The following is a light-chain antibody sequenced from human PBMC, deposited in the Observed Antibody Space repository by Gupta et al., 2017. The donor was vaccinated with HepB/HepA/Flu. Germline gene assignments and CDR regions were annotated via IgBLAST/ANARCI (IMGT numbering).Light chain of an antibody. CDR3: PNSDKNFRVV. J-gene: IGLJ2*01. CDR2: GNT. Sequence: QSVLTQPPSVSGTPGQTVTIPCTGSSSIIGPDYDIHWYQQLPGAAPKLRIHGNTRRPSGVPDRVSGSKSGNTANLLITGIQAEDESVADCPNSDKNFRVVFGGGTKLTVL. CDR1: SSIIGPDYD. V-gene: IGLV1-40*01.